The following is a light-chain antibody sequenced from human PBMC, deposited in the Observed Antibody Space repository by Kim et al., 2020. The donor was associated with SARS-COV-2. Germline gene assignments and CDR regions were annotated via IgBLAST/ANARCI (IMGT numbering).Light chain of an antibody. Sequence: ASVGDRVTITCRSSQSSSRWLAWYQQKPGKAPNLLFYKASSLKSRFPSRFSGSGSGTEFTLTISSLQPDDFATYYCQQYNSYPLTFGGGTKVDIK. CDR1: QSSSRW. V-gene: IGKV1-5*03. CDR3: QQYNSYPLT. J-gene: IGKJ4*01. CDR2: KAS.